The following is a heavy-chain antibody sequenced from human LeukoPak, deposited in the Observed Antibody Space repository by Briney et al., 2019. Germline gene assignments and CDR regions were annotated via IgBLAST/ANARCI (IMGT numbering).Heavy chain of an antibody. V-gene: IGHV3-48*03. Sequence: GGSLRLSCAASGFTFSSYEMNWVRQAPGKGLEWVSYISSSGSTIYYADSVKGRFTISRDNAKNSLYLQMNSLRAEDTALYYCAKDHIPYIAAAGYYDYWGQGTLVTVSS. CDR3: AKDHIPYIAAAGYYDY. CDR1: GFTFSSYE. D-gene: IGHD6-13*01. CDR2: ISSSGSTI. J-gene: IGHJ4*02.